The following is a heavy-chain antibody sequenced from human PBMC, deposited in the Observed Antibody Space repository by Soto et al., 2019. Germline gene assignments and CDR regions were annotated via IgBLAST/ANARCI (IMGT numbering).Heavy chain of an antibody. CDR3: ARELMSYHDFSSGLYAMDV. V-gene: IGHV1-18*04. CDR2: ISAYNGNT. J-gene: IGHJ6*02. Sequence: QVQLVQSGGEVKKPGASVKVSCKASDNSFTKYGITWVRQAPGQGLEWMGWISAYNGNTNYAQELQGRVTMTTDKLTNTANMELRSLRSADTAVYYGARELMSYHDFSSGLYAMDVWGQGTTVTVSS. CDR1: DNSFTKYG. D-gene: IGHD3-3*01.